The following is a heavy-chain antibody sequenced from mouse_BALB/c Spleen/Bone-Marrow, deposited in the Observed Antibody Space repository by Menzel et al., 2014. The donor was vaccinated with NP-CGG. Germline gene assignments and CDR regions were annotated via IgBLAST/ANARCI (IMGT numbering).Heavy chain of an antibody. Sequence: VHVKQSGPELVKPGSSMKISCKASGYSFTSYTMNWVKQSHGKNLEWIGLIIPYNGDTSYNQKFKGKATLTVDKSSSSAYMELLSLTSEDSAVYYCARGGDFDYWGQGTTLTVSS. CDR3: ARGGDFDY. J-gene: IGHJ2*01. V-gene: IGHV1-18*01. CDR2: IIPYNGDT. CDR1: GYSFTSYT.